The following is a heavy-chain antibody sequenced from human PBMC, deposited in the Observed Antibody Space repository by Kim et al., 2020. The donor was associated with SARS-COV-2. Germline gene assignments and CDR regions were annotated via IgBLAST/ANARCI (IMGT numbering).Heavy chain of an antibody. J-gene: IGHJ4*02. D-gene: IGHD3-22*01. CDR3: VGGQGYYDSSGPNGY. CDR2: ISYDGSNK. Sequence: GGSLRLSCAASGFTFSSYAMHWVRQAPGKGLEWVAVISYDGSNKYYADSVKGRFTISRDNSKNTLYLQMNSLRAEDTAVYYCVGGQGYYDSSGPNGYWGQGTLVTVSS. V-gene: IGHV3-30-3*01. CDR1: GFTFSSYA.